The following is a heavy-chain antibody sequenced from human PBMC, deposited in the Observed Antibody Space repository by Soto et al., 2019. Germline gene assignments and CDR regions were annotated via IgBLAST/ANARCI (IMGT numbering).Heavy chain of an antibody. CDR3: ARVDPRGVAVVRDY. J-gene: IGHJ4*02. Sequence: ASVKVSCKASGNTFASHGFSWVRQAPGQGLEWMGWISGFNGQTNYALKFQGRVTLTTDTSTSTAYMELRSLRSDDTAVYFCARVDPRGVAVVRDYWGQGALVTVSS. D-gene: IGHD3-10*01. CDR2: ISGFNGQT. V-gene: IGHV1-18*01. CDR1: GNTFASHG.